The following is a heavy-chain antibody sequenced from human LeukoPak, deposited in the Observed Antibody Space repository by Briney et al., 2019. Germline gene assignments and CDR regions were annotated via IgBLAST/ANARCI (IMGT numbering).Heavy chain of an antibody. Sequence: GGSLRLSCAAPGFTFSSYAMSWVRQAPGKGLEWVSAISGSGGSTYYADSVKGRFTISRDNSKNTLYLQMNSLRAEDTAVYYCARGIAARLNNWFDPWGQGALVTVSS. D-gene: IGHD6-6*01. CDR3: ARGIAARLNNWFDP. CDR2: ISGSGGST. J-gene: IGHJ5*02. V-gene: IGHV3-23*01. CDR1: GFTFSSYA.